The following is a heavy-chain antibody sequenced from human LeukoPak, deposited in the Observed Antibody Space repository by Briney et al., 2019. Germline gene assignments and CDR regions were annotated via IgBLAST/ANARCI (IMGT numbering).Heavy chain of an antibody. D-gene: IGHD2-21*02. V-gene: IGHV3-48*03. CDR2: ISISGSTI. Sequence: GGSLRLSCAASGFTFSSYEMNWVRQAPGKGLEWVSYISISGSTIYYADSVKGRFTISRDNAKNSLYLQMNSLRAEDTAVYYCARVRSCGSDCYPDYWGQGTLVSVSS. J-gene: IGHJ4*02. CDR3: ARVRSCGSDCYPDY. CDR1: GFTFSSYE.